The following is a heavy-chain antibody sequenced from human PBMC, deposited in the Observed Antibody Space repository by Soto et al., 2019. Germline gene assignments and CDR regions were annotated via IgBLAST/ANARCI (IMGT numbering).Heavy chain of an antibody. V-gene: IGHV4-31*03. CDR2: IYYSGST. J-gene: IGHJ4*02. Sequence: QVQLQESGPGLVKPSQTLSLTCTVSGGSISSGGYYWSWIRQHPGKGLEWIGYIYYSGSTYYNPSLKSRVTISVDTSKNQFSLKLSSVTAADTAVYYCARGIHCSSSSCYSNPFGYWGQGTLVTVSS. CDR1: GGSISSGGYY. D-gene: IGHD2-2*01. CDR3: ARGIHCSSSSCYSNPFGY.